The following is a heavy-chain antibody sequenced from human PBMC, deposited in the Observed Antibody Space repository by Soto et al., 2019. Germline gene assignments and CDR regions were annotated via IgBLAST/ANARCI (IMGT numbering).Heavy chain of an antibody. J-gene: IGHJ4*02. V-gene: IGHV1-3*01. Sequence: GASVKVSCKASGYTFTSYAMHWVRQAPGQRLEWMGWINAGNGNTKYSQKFQGRVTITRDTSASTAYMELNSLRSEDTAVYYCARDNGYSYGTHFDYWGQGTLVTVSS. CDR2: INAGNGNT. D-gene: IGHD5-18*01. CDR1: GYTFTSYA. CDR3: ARDNGYSYGTHFDY.